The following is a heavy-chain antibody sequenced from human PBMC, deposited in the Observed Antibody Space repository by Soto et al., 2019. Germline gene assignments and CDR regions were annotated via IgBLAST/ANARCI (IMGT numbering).Heavy chain of an antibody. Sequence: PEGSLRLSCAPSRFSFSDFGMHWVRQAPGKGLEWVAAISHDGSNQYYGDSVKGRFSISRDHSNNRLYLQMNNLKVEDSAIYYCAKETRSRAVTATRVNGMDVWGQGTTVTVSS. CDR3: AKETRSRAVTATRVNGMDV. J-gene: IGHJ6*02. V-gene: IGHV3-30*18. CDR2: ISHDGSNQ. D-gene: IGHD2-21*02. CDR1: RFSFSDFG.